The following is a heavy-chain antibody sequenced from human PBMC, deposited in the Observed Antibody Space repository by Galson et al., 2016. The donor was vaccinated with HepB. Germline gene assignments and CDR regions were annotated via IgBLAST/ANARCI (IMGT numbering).Heavy chain of an antibody. V-gene: IGHV4-39*01. J-gene: IGHJ4*02. CDR1: GGSISDSYYY. D-gene: IGHD2-15*01. CDR2: IYYSGSS. CDR3: ARQWGGYCSRGNCYPIDY. Sequence: LSLTCSVSGGSISDSYYYWGWIRQPPGKGLEWLGSIYYSGSSDYNPSHNSRVTISVDTSKNQFSLKLTSVTAADTAVYYCARQWGGYCSRGNCYPIDYWGQGTLVTVSS.